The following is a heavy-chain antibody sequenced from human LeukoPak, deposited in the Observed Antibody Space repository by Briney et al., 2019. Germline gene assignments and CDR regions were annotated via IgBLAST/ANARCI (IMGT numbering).Heavy chain of an antibody. J-gene: IGHJ4*02. Sequence: PSETLSLTCTVSGGSINSYYWSWIRQPPGKGLEWIGYLYYSGGTNYNPSLKSRVTISVDTSKNQFSLKLSSVTAADTAVYYCARDSSSWPTLEYWGQGTLVTVSS. CDR2: LYYSGGT. D-gene: IGHD6-13*01. CDR1: GGSINSYY. CDR3: ARDSSSWPTLEY. V-gene: IGHV4-59*01.